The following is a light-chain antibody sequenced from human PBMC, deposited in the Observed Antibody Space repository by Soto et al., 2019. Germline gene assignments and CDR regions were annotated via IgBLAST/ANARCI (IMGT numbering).Light chain of an antibody. CDR2: GAS. J-gene: IGKJ1*01. Sequence: EIVLTQSPTTLSVSPREGATLSCRASQTVPGNYLAWLQQKPGQSPRLLIYGASSRATGIPDRFSGSGSGTDFTLIISRVEPDDFALYYCHQYTSPPWTLGQGTRVE. CDR1: QTVPGNY. CDR3: HQYTSPPWT. V-gene: IGKV3-20*01.